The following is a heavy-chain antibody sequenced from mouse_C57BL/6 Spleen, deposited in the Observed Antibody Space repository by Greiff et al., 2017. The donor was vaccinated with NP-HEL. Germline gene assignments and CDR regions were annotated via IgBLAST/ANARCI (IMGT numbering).Heavy chain of an antibody. CDR2: ISYDGSN. CDR3: ARVDGSTFFDY. V-gene: IGHV3-6*01. J-gene: IGHJ2*01. Sequence: VQLKESGPGLVKPSQSLSLTCSVTGYSITSGYYWNWIRQFPGNKLEWMGYISYDGSNNYNPSLKNRISITRDTSKNQFFLKLNSVTTEDTATYYCARVDGSTFFDYWGQGTTLTVSS. D-gene: IGHD1-1*01. CDR1: GYSITSGYY.